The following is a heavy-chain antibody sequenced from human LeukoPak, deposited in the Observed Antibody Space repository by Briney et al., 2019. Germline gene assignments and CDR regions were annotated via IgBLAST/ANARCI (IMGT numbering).Heavy chain of an antibody. D-gene: IGHD1-26*01. CDR2: ISSGGGT. CDR3: AKGGSSSTKKYFDY. J-gene: IGHJ4*02. Sequence: VRXXXGKGXXWXSGISSGGGTYYADSVKGRFTISRDNSQNTLYLQMNSLRAEDAAVYYCAKGGSSSTKKYFDYWGQGTLVTVSS. V-gene: IGHV3-23*01.